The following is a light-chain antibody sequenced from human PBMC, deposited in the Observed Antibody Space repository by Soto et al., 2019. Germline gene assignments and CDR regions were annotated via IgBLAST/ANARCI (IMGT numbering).Light chain of an antibody. CDR3: SSFTTSSTYV. Sequence: QSALTQPPSVSGSPGQSVAISCSGSSSDVGSNNRVSWYQQSPGTAPKLMIYDVTNRPSGVPDRFSGSKSGNTASLTISGLQAEDEADYYCSSFTTSSTYVFGTGTKVPVL. CDR2: DVT. V-gene: IGLV2-18*02. J-gene: IGLJ1*01. CDR1: SSDVGSNNR.